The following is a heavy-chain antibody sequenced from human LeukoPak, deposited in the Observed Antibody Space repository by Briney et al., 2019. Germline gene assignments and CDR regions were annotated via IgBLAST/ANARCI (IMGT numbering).Heavy chain of an antibody. D-gene: IGHD6-13*01. J-gene: IGHJ4*02. Sequence: GGSLRLSCAASGFTFSDYYMSWIRQAPGKGLEWVSYISSSGSTIYYADSVKGRFTISRDNAKNSLCLQMNSLRAEDTAVYYCAIAPAAGTESFDYWGQGTLVTVSS. V-gene: IGHV3-11*01. CDR3: AIAPAAGTESFDY. CDR2: ISSSGSTI. CDR1: GFTFSDYY.